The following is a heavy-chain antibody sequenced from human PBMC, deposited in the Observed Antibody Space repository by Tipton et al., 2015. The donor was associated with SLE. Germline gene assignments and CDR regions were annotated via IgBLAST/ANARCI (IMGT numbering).Heavy chain of an antibody. V-gene: IGHV4-59*12. D-gene: IGHD5-24*01. CDR3: ARVREDHNYDFDN. CDR1: GVSIGSSY. Sequence: GLVKPSETLSVTCTVSGVSIGSSYWSWIRQPPGKGLEWIGYIYHGGSTYYNPSLKSRITTSVDMSKNQFSLKLSSVTAADTAVYFCARVREDHNYDFDNWGQGTLVTVSS. J-gene: IGHJ4*02. CDR2: IYHGGST.